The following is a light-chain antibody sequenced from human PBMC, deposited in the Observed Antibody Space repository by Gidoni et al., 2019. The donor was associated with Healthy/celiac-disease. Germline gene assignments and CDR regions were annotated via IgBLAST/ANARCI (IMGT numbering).Light chain of an antibody. CDR2: DAS. J-gene: IGKJ2*04. V-gene: IGKV3-11*01. CDR1: QSVSSY. CDR3: QQRSNWPCS. Sequence: ELVLTQSPATLSLSPWERATLSCRASQSVSSYLAWYQQKPGQAPRLLIYDASNRATGIPARFSGSGSGTDFTLTISSLEHEDFAVYYCQQRSNWPCSFGQGTKLEIK.